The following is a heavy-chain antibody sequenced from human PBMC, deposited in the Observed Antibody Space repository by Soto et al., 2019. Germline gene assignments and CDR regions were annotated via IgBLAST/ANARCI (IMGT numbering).Heavy chain of an antibody. CDR3: AKRLYSSGNYGRDV. CDR2: ITSSGGST. V-gene: IGHV3-23*01. D-gene: IGHD6-19*01. J-gene: IGHJ6*02. CDR1: RFTFSSYA. Sequence: EVQLFESGGGLVQPGGSLRLSCAASRFTFSSYAMSWVRQAPGKGLEWVSTITSSGGSTYYADSVKGRFTISRDNSKNTLYLQMNSLRAEDTAIYYCAKRLYSSGNYGRDVWGQGTTVTVSS.